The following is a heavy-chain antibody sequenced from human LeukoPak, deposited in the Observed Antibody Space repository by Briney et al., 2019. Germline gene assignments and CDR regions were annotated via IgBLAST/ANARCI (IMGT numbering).Heavy chain of an antibody. CDR2: IYSGGTT. CDR1: GFTVSSNY. D-gene: IGHD5-18*01. Sequence: GGSLRLSCAASGFTVSSNYMNWVRQAPGKGLECVSVIYSGGTTYYADSVKGRFTISRDNSKNTLYLQMNSLRAEDTAVYYCAREIRGYNYGYYFGYWGQETLVTVSS. V-gene: IGHV3-66*01. J-gene: IGHJ4*02. CDR3: AREIRGYNYGYYFGY.